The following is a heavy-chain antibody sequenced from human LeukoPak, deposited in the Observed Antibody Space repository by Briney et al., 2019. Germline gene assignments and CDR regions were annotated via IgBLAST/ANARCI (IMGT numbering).Heavy chain of an antibody. CDR3: ARDQSSGSSLLY. D-gene: IGHD1-26*01. Sequence: GASVKVSCEASGYTFTSYYIHWVRQAPGQGLEWMGIINPSGGSTSYAQKFQGRVTMTRDMSTSTVYMELSSLRSEDTAVYYCARDQSSGSSLLYWGQGTLVTVSS. CDR1: GYTFTSYY. V-gene: IGHV1-46*01. CDR2: INPSGGST. J-gene: IGHJ4*02.